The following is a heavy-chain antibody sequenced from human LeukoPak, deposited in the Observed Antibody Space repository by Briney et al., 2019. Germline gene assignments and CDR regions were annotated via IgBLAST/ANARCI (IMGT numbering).Heavy chain of an antibody. CDR1: GYSFTNYW. CDR3: AVSHYCSGTSCYSDAFDI. Sequence: GESLKISCKGSGYSFTNYWIGWVRQMPGKGLEWMGIIYPGDSDTRYSPSFQGQVTISADKSISTAYLQWSSLKASDTAMYYCAVSHYCSGTSCYSDAFDIWGQGTMVTVSP. CDR2: IYPGDSDT. V-gene: IGHV5-51*01. D-gene: IGHD2-2*01. J-gene: IGHJ3*02.